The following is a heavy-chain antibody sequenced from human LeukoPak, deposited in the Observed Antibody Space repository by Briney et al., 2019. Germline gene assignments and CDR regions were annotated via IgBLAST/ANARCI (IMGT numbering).Heavy chain of an antibody. CDR3: ARLTHGSSSSADY. J-gene: IGHJ4*02. D-gene: IGHD6-6*01. CDR1: GGSISSGGYS. CDR2: IYHSGST. V-gene: IGHV4-30-2*01. Sequence: PSQTLSLTCAVSGGSISSGGYSWSWIRQPPGKGLEWIGYIYHSGSTYYNPSLKSRVTISVDRSKNQFSLKLSSVTAADTAVYYCARLTHGSSSSADYWGQGTLVTVSS.